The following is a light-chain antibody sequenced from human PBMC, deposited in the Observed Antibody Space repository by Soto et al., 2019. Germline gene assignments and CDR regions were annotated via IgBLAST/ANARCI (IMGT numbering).Light chain of an antibody. CDR1: SSDVGGYNY. CDR2: GVS. J-gene: IGLJ1*01. CDR3: SSYTSSNTLYV. Sequence: QSALTQPASVSGSPGQSITISCTGTSSDVGGYNYVSWYQQHPGKAPKLMIYGVSNRPSGVSNRFSGSKSGNTASLTISGLQAEDEADYYCSSYTSSNTLYVFGTGTKLTVL. V-gene: IGLV2-14*01.